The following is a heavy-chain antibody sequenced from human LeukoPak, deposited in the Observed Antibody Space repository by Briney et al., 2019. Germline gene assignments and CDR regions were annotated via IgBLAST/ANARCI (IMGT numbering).Heavy chain of an antibody. CDR1: GYIFTGYY. CDR2: INPNSGDT. Sequence: ASVKVSCKASGYIFTGYYIHWVRQAPGHGLEWMGWINPNSGDTNYAQNFQGRVTMTRDTSINTAYMELSRLRSDDTAAYYCARGTTAVDTIPWGQGTLVTVSS. CDR3: ARGTTAVDTIP. D-gene: IGHD3-3*01. V-gene: IGHV1-2*02. J-gene: IGHJ5*02.